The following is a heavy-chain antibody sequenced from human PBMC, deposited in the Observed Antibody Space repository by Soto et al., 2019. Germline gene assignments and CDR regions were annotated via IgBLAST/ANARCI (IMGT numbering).Heavy chain of an antibody. J-gene: IGHJ3*02. CDR1: SGSISSSNW. CDR3: ARDAIVRGMITFDI. CDR2: IYHSGST. V-gene: IGHV4-4*02. D-gene: IGHD3-10*01. Sequence: SETLSLTCAVSSGSISSSNWWSWVRQPPGKGLEWIGEIYHSGSTNYNPSLKSRVTISVDKSKNQFSLKLSSVTAADTAVYYCARDAIVRGMITFDIWGQGTMVTVSS.